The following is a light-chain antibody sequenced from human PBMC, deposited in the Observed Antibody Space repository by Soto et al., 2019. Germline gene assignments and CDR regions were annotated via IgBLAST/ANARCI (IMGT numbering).Light chain of an antibody. Sequence: QSVLTQPASVSGSPGQSITISCTGTSSDVGGYNYVSWYQQHPGKAPKLMIYDVSNRPSGVSNRFSGSKSGNTASLTISGLQAEDEADYYCSSYTSSSILYVFGTGTKVNRP. V-gene: IGLV2-14*01. CDR2: DVS. J-gene: IGLJ1*01. CDR1: SSDVGGYNY. CDR3: SSYTSSSILYV.